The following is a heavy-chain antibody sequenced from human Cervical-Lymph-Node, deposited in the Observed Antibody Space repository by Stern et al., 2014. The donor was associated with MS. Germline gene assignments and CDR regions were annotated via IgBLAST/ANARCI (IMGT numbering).Heavy chain of an antibody. V-gene: IGHV1-2*06. Sequence: VQLVESGAEVKKPGASVKVSCKASGYIFTDYYIHWVRQAPGQGLEWMGRISPNSGGTNYAQELQGRVIMTRDTSITTAYMELSRLRSDDTAVYYCATAREAFDIWGQGTMVTVSS. CDR2: ISPNSGGT. CDR1: GYIFTDYY. J-gene: IGHJ3*02. D-gene: IGHD5-24*01. CDR3: ATAREAFDI.